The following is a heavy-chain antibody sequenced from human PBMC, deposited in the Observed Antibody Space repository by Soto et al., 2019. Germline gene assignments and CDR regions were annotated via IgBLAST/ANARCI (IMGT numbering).Heavy chain of an antibody. V-gene: IGHV1-58*01. CDR1: GFTFTRTA. D-gene: IGHD5-18*01. Sequence: SVKVSCKASGFTFTRTAVQWVRQARGQRLEWIGWIVVGSGNTSYAQKFQERVTITRDMSTSTAYMELSSLRSEDTAVYYCCAETSYSYGTGGYYGMDVLGQGTTVTGSS. CDR2: IVVGSGNT. CDR3: CAETSYSYGTGGYYGMDV. J-gene: IGHJ6*02.